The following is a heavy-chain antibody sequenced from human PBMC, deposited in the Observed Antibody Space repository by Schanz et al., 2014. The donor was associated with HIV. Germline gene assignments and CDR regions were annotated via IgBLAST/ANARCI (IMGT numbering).Heavy chain of an antibody. D-gene: IGHD2-15*01. CDR2: IDPSGGST. Sequence: QVQLVQSGAEVKKPGSSVKVSCKASGYTFTRDYIHWVRQAPGQGLEWMGVIDPSGGSTSYAQKFRGRVTMTRDTSTSTVYMELSSLRSEDTAVYYCARGRFCSGGSCYHDYWGQGTLVTVSS. CDR1: GYTFTRDY. J-gene: IGHJ4*02. V-gene: IGHV1-46*01. CDR3: ARGRFCSGGSCYHDY.